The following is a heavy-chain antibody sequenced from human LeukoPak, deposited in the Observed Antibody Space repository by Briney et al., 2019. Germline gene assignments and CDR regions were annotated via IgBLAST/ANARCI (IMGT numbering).Heavy chain of an antibody. D-gene: IGHD6-19*01. Sequence: GRSLRLSCAASGSTFSSYAMHWVRQAPGKGLEWVAVISYDGSNKYYADSVKGRFTISRDNSKNTLYLQMNSLRAEDTAVYYCTRDRGNPSGWYGGDYWGQGTLVTVSS. CDR1: GSTFSSYA. J-gene: IGHJ4*02. CDR3: TRDRGNPSGWYGGDY. V-gene: IGHV3-30-3*01. CDR2: ISYDGSNK.